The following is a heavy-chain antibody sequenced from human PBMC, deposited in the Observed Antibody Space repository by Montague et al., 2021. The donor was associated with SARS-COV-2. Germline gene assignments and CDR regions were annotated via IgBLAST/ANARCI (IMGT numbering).Heavy chain of an antibody. CDR3: AKGDMVRGLPYIDN. CDR1: GGSVSSGSYY. J-gene: IGHJ4*02. D-gene: IGHD3-10*01. CDR2: IYYSGSA. Sequence: SETLSLTCSVSGGSVSSGSYYWSWIRQPPGKGPECIGYIYYSGSAYYNPYNPSLMSRATISIDTSKNQFSLNLNSVTAADTAVYYCAKGDMVRGLPYIDNWGQGTLVTVSS. V-gene: IGHV4-61*01.